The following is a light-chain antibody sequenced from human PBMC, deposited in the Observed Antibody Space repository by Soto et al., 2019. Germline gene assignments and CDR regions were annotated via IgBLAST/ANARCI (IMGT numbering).Light chain of an antibody. CDR1: QSVRDW. V-gene: IGKV1-5*03. CDR3: QPYNNN. CDR2: KAS. J-gene: IGKJ2*01. Sequence: DIQMTQSPSTLSASVGDKVTVTCRASQSVRDWVAWYQQQAGRAPRLLIYKASSLQSGVPSRFSGSGFGTEFTLTISGLQPDDFASYYCQPYNNNFGQGTKVEIK.